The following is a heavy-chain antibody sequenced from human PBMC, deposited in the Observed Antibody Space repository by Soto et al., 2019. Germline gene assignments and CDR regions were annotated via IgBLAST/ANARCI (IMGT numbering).Heavy chain of an antibody. J-gene: IGHJ4*02. Sequence: EVQLLESGGGLVQPGGSLRLSCAASGFTFSSYAMSWVRQAPGKGLEWVSTTSGSGGSTYYADSVKGRFTISRDNSKNTFYLQMNSLRAEDRAVYYCARDGGYGWGSYYSDDWGQGTLVTVSS. D-gene: IGHD3-10*01. CDR3: ARDGGYGWGSYYSDD. CDR2: TSGSGGST. V-gene: IGHV3-23*01. CDR1: GFTFSSYA.